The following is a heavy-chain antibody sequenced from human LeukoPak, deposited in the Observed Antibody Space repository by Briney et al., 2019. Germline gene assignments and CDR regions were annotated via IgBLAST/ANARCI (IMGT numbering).Heavy chain of an antibody. CDR3: ARVGTFAFDI. CDR1: SGSTSTFY. V-gene: IGHV4-59*01. Sequence: PSQTLSLTCTVSSGSTSTFYWGWVRQPPGKRLEWIGYVYYSGNTNYNPSLQSRVTISVDTSKNQFSLNLNSVTAADTALYYCARVGTFAFDIWGQGTMVTVSS. J-gene: IGHJ3*02. CDR2: VYYSGNT. D-gene: IGHD1-14*01.